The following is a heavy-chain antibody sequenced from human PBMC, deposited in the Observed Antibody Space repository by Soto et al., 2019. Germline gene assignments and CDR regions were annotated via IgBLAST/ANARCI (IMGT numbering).Heavy chain of an antibody. CDR2: IYYSGST. CDR1: GGSISSGGYY. D-gene: IGHD2-8*01. V-gene: IGHV4-31*03. Sequence: QVQLQESGPGLVKPSQTLSLTCTVSGGSISSGGYYWSWIRQHPGKGLEWIGYIYYSGSTYYNPSLKSRFTISVDTSKNQFSLKLSSVTAADTAVYYCARDFWEGCSNGVCYAYFDYWGQGTLVTVSS. CDR3: ARDFWEGCSNGVCYAYFDY. J-gene: IGHJ4*02.